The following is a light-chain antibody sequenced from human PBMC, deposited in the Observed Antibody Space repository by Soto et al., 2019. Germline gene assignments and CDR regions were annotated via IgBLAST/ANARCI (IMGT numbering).Light chain of an antibody. J-gene: IGKJ4*01. CDR2: DTS. CDR1: QSVINY. CDR3: QQRANWPLT. Sequence: EIVLTQSPATLSLSPGERATLSCRASQSVINYLAWYQQKPGQAPRLLIYDTSNRATGIPARFSGSGSETDFTLIISSLEPEDFAVYYCQQRANWPLTFGGGTKVEIK. V-gene: IGKV3-11*01.